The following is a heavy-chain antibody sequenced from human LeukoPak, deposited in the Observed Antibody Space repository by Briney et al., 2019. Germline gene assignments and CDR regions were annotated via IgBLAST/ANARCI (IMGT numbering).Heavy chain of an antibody. D-gene: IGHD1-7*01. CDR2: ISKSGDHT. CDR1: GLTFNNYA. V-gene: IGHV3-23*01. CDR3: AKYNWNYRDTIDY. J-gene: IGHJ4*02. Sequence: GGSLRLSCAVSGLTFNNYAMSWVRRAPGKGLEWVSAISKSGDHTYYAASAKGRFTIYRDNSKNTLYLQMNCLRAEDTAVYYCAKYNWNYRDTIDYWGQGTLVTVSS.